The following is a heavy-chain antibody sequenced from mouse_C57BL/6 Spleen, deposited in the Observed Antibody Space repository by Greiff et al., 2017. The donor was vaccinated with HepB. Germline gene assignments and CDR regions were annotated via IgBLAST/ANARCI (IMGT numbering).Heavy chain of an antibody. CDR1: GYTFTDYE. D-gene: IGHD4-1*01. J-gene: IGHJ1*03. V-gene: IGHV1-15*01. CDR3: TRGPTGNWYFDV. Sequence: QVQLQQSGAELVRPGASVTLSCKASGYTFTDYEMHWVKQTPVHGLEWIGAIDPETGGTAYNQKFKGKAILTAGKSSSTAYMELRSLTSEDSAVYYGTRGPTGNWYFDVWGTGTTVTVSS. CDR2: IDPETGGT.